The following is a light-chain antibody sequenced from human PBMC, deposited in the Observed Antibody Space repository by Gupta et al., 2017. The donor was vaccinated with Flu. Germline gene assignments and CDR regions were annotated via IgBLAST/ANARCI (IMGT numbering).Light chain of an antibody. CDR3: SSYAGSNTVV. Sequence: QSALTQPPSASGSPGQTVTISCTGTSSDVGGFNSVSWYQQHPGKAPKLIISEVSKRPSGVPDRFSGSKSGNTASLTVSGLLAEDEADYYCSSYAGSNTVVFGGGTKLTVL. V-gene: IGLV2-8*01. J-gene: IGLJ2*01. CDR1: SSDVGGFNS. CDR2: EVS.